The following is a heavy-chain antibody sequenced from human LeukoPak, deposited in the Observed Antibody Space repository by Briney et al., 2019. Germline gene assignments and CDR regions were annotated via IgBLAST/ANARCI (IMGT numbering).Heavy chain of an antibody. CDR1: GFTFSNYG. Sequence: GGSLSLSCAASGFTFSNYGMHWVRQAPGKGLEWVAFIRHDGSSGYYADSVEGRFTISRDNSKNTLYLQMNSLRAEDTAVFYCAKSVGGYCSGGACSGDRFDPWGQGTLVTVSS. CDR3: AKSVGGYCSGGACSGDRFDP. CDR2: IRHDGSSG. V-gene: IGHV3-30*02. D-gene: IGHD2-15*01. J-gene: IGHJ5*02.